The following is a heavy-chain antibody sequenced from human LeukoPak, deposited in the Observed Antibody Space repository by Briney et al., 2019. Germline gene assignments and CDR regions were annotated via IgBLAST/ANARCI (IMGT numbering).Heavy chain of an antibody. Sequence: GGSLTLSCAASGFTFSSYAMSWVRQAPGKGLEWVSAISGSGGSTYYADPVKGRFTISRDNSKNTLYLQMNSLRAEDTAVYYCAASGYSSGWYYNWGQGTLVTVSS. CDR3: AASGYSSGWYYN. CDR1: GFTFSSYA. D-gene: IGHD6-19*01. V-gene: IGHV3-23*01. CDR2: ISGSGGST. J-gene: IGHJ4*02.